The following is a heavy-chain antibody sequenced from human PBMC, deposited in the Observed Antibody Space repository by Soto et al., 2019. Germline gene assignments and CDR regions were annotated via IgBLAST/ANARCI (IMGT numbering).Heavy chain of an antibody. D-gene: IGHD3-9*01. CDR1: GFTFSSYS. J-gene: IGHJ3*02. V-gene: IGHV3-48*01. CDR2: ISSSSSTI. Sequence: EVQLVESGGGLVQPGGSLRLSCAASGFTFSSYSMNWVRQAPGKGLEWVSYISSSSSTIYYADSVKGRFTISRDNANNSLYLQMNSLIAEDTAVYYCARDYTRYYDISTDASHIWGQGTMVTVSS. CDR3: ARDYTRYYDISTDASHI.